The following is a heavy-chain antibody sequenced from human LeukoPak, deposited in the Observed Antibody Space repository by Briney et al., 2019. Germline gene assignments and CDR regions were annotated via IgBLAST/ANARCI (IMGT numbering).Heavy chain of an antibody. V-gene: IGHV3-23*01. Sequence: GGSLRLSCAASGFTFSVYAMSWVRQAPGKGLEWVSAISGSGDNNDNTYYADSVKGQFTISRDNSKNTLYLQMSSLRVADTAVYYCVSEGYNYYGMDVWGQGTTVTVSS. CDR1: GFTFSVYA. J-gene: IGHJ6*02. CDR2: ISGSGDNNDNT. CDR3: VSEGYNYYGMDV. D-gene: IGHD6-19*01.